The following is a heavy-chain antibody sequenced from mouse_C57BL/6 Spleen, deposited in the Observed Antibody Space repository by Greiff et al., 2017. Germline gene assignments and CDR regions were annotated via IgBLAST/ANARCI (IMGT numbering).Heavy chain of an antibody. D-gene: IGHD1-1*01. Sequence: QVQLKQPGAELVMPGASVKLSCKASGYTFTSYWMHWVKQRPGQGLEWIGEIDPSDSYTNYNQKFKGKSTLTVDKSSSTAYMQLSSLTSEDSAVYYCARLGLITTVDYWGQGTTLTVSS. CDR2: IDPSDSYT. J-gene: IGHJ2*01. CDR1: GYTFTSYW. V-gene: IGHV1-69*01. CDR3: ARLGLITTVDY.